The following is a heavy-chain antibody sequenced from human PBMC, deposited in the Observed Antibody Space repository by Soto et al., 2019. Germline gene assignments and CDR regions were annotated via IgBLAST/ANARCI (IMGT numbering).Heavy chain of an antibody. J-gene: IGHJ5*02. V-gene: IGHV4-39*01. CDR2: IYYSENT. Sequence: SETLSLTCTVSGGSISSSSNHWGWIRQPPGKGLEWIGNIYYSENTYYNPSLKSRVTISVDTSKNQFSLKLSSVTAADTAVYYCARGGRQLVRRPFDPWGQGTLVTVSS. CDR3: ARGGRQLVRRPFDP. D-gene: IGHD6-6*01. CDR1: GGSISSSSNH.